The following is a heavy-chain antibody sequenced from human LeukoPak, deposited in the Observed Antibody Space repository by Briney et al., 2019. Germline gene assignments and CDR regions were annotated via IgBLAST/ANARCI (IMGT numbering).Heavy chain of an antibody. V-gene: IGHV3-30*02. CDR2: IRYDGSNK. Sequence: GGSLRLSCAASGFTFSSYGMHWVRQAPGKGLERVAFIRYDGSNKYYADSVKGRFTISRDNSKNTLYLQMNSLRAEDTAVYYCAKLAAAGTPFDYWGQGTLVTVSS. CDR1: GFTFSSYG. D-gene: IGHD6-13*01. CDR3: AKLAAAGTPFDY. J-gene: IGHJ4*02.